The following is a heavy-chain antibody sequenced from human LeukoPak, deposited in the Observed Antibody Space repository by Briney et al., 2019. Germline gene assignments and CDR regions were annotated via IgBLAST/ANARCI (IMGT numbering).Heavy chain of an antibody. J-gene: IGHJ5*02. Sequence: PSETLSLTCAVYGGSFSGYYWSWIRQHPGKGLEWIGYIYYSGSTYYNPSLKSRVTISVDTSKNQFSLKLSSVTAADTAVYYCARGLVVVAAILTGWFDPWGQGTLVTVSS. CDR1: GGSFSGYY. CDR2: IYYSGST. D-gene: IGHD2-15*01. V-gene: IGHV4-31*11. CDR3: ARGLVVVAAILTGWFDP.